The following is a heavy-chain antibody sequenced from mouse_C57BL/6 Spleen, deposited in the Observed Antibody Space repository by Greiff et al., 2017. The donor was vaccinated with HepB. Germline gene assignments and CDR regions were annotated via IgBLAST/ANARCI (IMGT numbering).Heavy chain of an antibody. CDR2: ISDGGSYT. CDR1: GFTFSSYA. V-gene: IGHV5-4*01. CDR3: ARGPDAMDY. J-gene: IGHJ4*01. Sequence: EVQGVESGGGLVKPGGSLKLSCAASGFTFSSYAMSWVRQTPEKRLEWVATISDGGSYTYYPDNVKGRFTISRDNAKNNLYLQMSHLKSEDTAMYYCARGPDAMDYWGQGTSVTVSS.